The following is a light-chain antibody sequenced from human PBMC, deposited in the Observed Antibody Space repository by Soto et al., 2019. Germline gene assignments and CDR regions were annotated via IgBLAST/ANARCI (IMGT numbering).Light chain of an antibody. Sequence: QSVLTQPPSVSGAPGQRVTISCTGSSSNIGAGYDVHWYQQLPGTAPKLLIYGNSNRPSGVPDRFSGSKSGNSASLAITGLPDEDEADYYCQSYDSSLSGSVFGGGTKLTVL. CDR2: GNS. J-gene: IGLJ2*01. CDR3: QSYDSSLSGSV. V-gene: IGLV1-40*01. CDR1: SSNIGAGYD.